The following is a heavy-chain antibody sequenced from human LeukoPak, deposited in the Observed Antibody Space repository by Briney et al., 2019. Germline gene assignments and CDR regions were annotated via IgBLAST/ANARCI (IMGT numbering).Heavy chain of an antibody. CDR3: AKCSATCYANAFDI. Sequence: GGSLRLSCAASGFTFSRYAMSWVRQAPGKGLEWVSAISGSGSDTEYADSVKGRFTISRDNSKNTLYLQMSSLRVEDTAVYYCAKCSATCYANAFDIWGQGTMVTVSS. V-gene: IGHV3-23*01. J-gene: IGHJ3*02. CDR1: GFTFSRYA. D-gene: IGHD2-2*01. CDR2: ISGSGSDT.